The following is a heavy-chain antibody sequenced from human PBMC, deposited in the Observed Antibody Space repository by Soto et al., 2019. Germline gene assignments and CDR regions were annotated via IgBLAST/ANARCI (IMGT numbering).Heavy chain of an antibody. CDR3: ARDTGDGTFDF. D-gene: IGHD7-27*01. CDR1: GYSFTDYY. CDR2: INPNTGGT. V-gene: IGHV1-2*02. Sequence: ASVKVSCKASGYSFTDYYMHWVRQAPGQGLECMGWINPNTGGTTYAQKFQGRVAMTRDTSISTAYMELSRLSSDDTAVYYCARDTGDGTFDFWGQGTLVTVSS. J-gene: IGHJ4*02.